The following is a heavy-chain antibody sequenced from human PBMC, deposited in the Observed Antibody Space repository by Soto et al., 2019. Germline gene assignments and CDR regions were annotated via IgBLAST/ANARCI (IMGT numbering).Heavy chain of an antibody. D-gene: IGHD3-10*01. Sequence: SVKVSCKASGGTFSSYAISWVRQAPGQGLEWMGGIIPIFGTANYAQKFQGRVTITADESTSTAYMELSSLRSEDTAVYYCACLLAIPGEYYYCGMDVWGKGTTVTVSS. J-gene: IGHJ6*04. CDR3: ACLLAIPGEYYYCGMDV. CDR1: GGTFSSYA. CDR2: IIPIFGTA. V-gene: IGHV1-69*13.